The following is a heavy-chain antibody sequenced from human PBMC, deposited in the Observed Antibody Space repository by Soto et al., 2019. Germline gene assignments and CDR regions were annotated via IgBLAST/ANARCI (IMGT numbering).Heavy chain of an antibody. D-gene: IGHD4-17*01. CDR2: INHSGST. CDR3: ARGAGMTTVTIYYYYYMDV. CDR1: GGSFSGYY. J-gene: IGHJ6*03. V-gene: IGHV4-34*01. Sequence: SETLSLTCAVYGGSFSGYYWSWIRQPPGKGLEWIGEINHSGSTNYNPSLKSRVTISVDTSKNQFSLKLSSVTAADTAVYYCARGAGMTTVTIYYYYYMDVWGKGTTVTVSS.